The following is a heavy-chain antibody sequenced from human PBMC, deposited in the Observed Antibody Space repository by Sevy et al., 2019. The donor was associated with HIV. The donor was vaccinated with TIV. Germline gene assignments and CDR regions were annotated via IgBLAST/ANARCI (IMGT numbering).Heavy chain of an antibody. D-gene: IGHD4-17*01. V-gene: IGHV3-23*01. CDR2: VSGNDGST. CDR3: AKDFSYGGNSWNFDF. Sequence: GGSLRLSCAASGFIFSKFALSWVRQAPGRGLEWVSAVSGNDGSTYYAASVKGRFTISRDISENMLYLQMNSLSAEDTAVYYYAKDFSYGGNSWNFDFWGQGTLVTVSS. CDR1: GFIFSKFA. J-gene: IGHJ4*02.